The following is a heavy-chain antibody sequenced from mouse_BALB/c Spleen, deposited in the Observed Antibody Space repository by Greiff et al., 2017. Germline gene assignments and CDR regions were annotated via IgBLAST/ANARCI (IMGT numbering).Heavy chain of an antibody. CDR3: ARREDYYGSSYVGFAY. D-gene: IGHD1-1*01. CDR2: IDPANGNT. Sequence: VQLQQSGAELVKPGASVKLSCTASGFNIKDTYMHWVKQRPEQGLEWIGRIDPANGNTKYDPKFQGKATLTVDKSSSTAFMHLNSLTSEDSAVYYCARREDYYGSSYVGFAYWGQGTLVTVSA. CDR1: GFNIKDTY. J-gene: IGHJ3*01. V-gene: IGHV14-3*02.